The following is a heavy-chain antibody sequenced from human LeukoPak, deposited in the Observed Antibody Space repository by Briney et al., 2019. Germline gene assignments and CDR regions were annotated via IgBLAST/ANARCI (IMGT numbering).Heavy chain of an antibody. CDR1: GFTFSSYG. D-gene: IGHD2-2*01. V-gene: IGHV3-30*02. CDR3: AKSTACRSTRCNPRYFDYGMDV. Sequence: PGGSLRLSCAASGFTFSSYGMHWVRHAPGKGLEWVAFIRFDASNKFYADSVKNRFTISRDISRSTLYLDIDSLRVEDTAVYYCAKSTACRSTRCNPRYFDYGMDVWGQGTTVTVSS. CDR2: IRFDASNK. J-gene: IGHJ6*02.